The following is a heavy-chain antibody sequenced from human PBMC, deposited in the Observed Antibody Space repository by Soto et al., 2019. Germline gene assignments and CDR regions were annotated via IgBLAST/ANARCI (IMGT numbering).Heavy chain of an antibody. CDR1: GFTFDDYA. J-gene: IGHJ6*03. V-gene: IGHV3-9*01. CDR2: ISWNSGSI. CDR3: ARTGMGYYYYMDV. Sequence: FLRLSCAASGFTFDDYAMHWVRQAPGKGLEWVSGISWNSGSIGYVDSVKGRFTISRDDAKNSLYLQMNSLRAEDTALYYCARTGMGYYYYMDVWGKGTTVTVSS.